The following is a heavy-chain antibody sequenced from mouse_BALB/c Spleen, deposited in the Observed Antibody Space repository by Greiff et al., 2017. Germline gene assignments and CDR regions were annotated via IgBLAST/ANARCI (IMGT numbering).Heavy chain of an antibody. CDR1: GYSITSDYA. D-gene: IGHD1-1*01. J-gene: IGHJ2*01. CDR3: ARITTVVGDY. V-gene: IGHV3-2*02. Sequence: EVQLQESGPGLVKPSQSLSLTCTVTGYSITSDYAWNWIRQFPGNKLEWMGYISYSGSTSYNPSLKSRISITRDTSKNQFFLQLNSVTTEDTATYYCARITTVVGDYWGQGTTLTVSS. CDR2: ISYSGST.